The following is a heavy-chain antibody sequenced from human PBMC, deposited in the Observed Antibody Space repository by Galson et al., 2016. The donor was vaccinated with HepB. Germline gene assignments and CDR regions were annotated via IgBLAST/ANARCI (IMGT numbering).Heavy chain of an antibody. CDR2: IGYDGSHK. D-gene: IGHD3-3*01. CDR3: AKIYAEFWSGYYYYHYGMDV. J-gene: IGHJ6*04. CDR1: GVIFSKYA. Sequence: SLRLSCAASGVIFSKYAMHWVRQAPGQGLEWVAVIGYDGSHKYYAESVKGRFIISRDNSKNTLHLQMNGLRPEDTAVYYCAKIYAEFWSGYYYYHYGMDVWGKGTRVTVSS. V-gene: IGHV3-30*18.